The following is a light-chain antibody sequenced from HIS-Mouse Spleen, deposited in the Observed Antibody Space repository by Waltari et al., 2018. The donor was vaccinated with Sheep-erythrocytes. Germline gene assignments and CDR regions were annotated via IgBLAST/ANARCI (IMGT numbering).Light chain of an antibody. CDR3: QAWDSSTAV. CDR1: KLGDKY. V-gene: IGLV3-1*01. J-gene: IGLJ2*01. CDR2: QDS. Sequence: SYELTQPPSVSVSPGQTASITCSGDKLGDKYACWYQQKPGQSPVLDIYQDSKRPSGSPERFSGSNSGNTATLTISGTQAMDEADYYCQAWDSSTAVFGGGTKLTVL.